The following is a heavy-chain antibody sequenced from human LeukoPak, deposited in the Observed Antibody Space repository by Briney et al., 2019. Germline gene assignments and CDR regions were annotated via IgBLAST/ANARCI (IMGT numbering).Heavy chain of an antibody. Sequence: GGSLRLSCAASSFTFSSYRMTWVRQAPGKGLEWVSSISSSSSYIHYADSVKGRFTVSRDNSKYSLYLQMNSLRAEDTAVYYCARQQQMATITGGYFDYWGQGTLVTVSS. CDR2: ISSSSSYI. V-gene: IGHV3-21*01. CDR3: ARQQQMATITGGYFDY. D-gene: IGHD5-24*01. CDR1: SFTFSSYR. J-gene: IGHJ4*02.